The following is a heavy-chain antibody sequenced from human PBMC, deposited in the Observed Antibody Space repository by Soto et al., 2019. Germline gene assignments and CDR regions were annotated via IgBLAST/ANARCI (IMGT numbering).Heavy chain of an antibody. CDR3: ALHDYGDYGAFYI. CDR2: INPSGGST. J-gene: IGHJ3*02. Sequence: ASVKVSCKASGYTFTSYYMHWVRQAPGQGLEWMGIINPSGGSTSYAQKFQGRVTMTRDTSTSTVYMELSSLRSEDTAVYYCALHDYGDYGAFYIWGQGTMVTVSS. V-gene: IGHV1-46*01. CDR1: GYTFTSYY. D-gene: IGHD4-17*01.